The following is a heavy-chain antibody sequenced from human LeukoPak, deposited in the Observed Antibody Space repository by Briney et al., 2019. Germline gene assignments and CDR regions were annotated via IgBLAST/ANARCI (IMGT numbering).Heavy chain of an antibody. Sequence: GGSLRLSCAASGFTFSSYSMNWVRQAPGKGLEWVSSISSSSSYIYYADSVKGRFTISRDNAKNSLYLQMNSLRAEDPAVYYCARDYCSSTSCYIPPNYGMDVWGQGTTVTVSS. J-gene: IGHJ6*02. V-gene: IGHV3-21*01. CDR3: ARDYCSSTSCYIPPNYGMDV. D-gene: IGHD2-2*02. CDR1: GFTFSSYS. CDR2: ISSSSSYI.